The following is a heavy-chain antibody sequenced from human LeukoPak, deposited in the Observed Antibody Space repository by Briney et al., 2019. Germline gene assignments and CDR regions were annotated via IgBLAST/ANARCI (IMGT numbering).Heavy chain of an antibody. CDR3: ARERIAARPGGYFYYGMDV. Sequence: ASVRVSSKASGYTFTVYYMHWVPQAPGQGREWGGWINPNSGGTNYAQKFQGRVTMTRDTSISTAYMELSRLRSDDTAVYYCARERIAARPGGYFYYGMDVWGQGTTVTVSS. CDR1: GYTFTVYY. J-gene: IGHJ6*02. CDR2: INPNSGGT. D-gene: IGHD6-6*01. V-gene: IGHV1-2*02.